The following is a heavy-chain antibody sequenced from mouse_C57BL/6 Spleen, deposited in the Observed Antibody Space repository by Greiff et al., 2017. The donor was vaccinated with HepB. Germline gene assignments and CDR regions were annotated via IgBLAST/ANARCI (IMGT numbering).Heavy chain of an antibody. CDR2: ISYDGSN. D-gene: IGHD1-1*01. CDR1: GYSITSGYY. CDR3: AREGHYYGSSLHWYFDV. V-gene: IGHV3-6*01. J-gene: IGHJ1*03. Sequence: EVKVEESGPGLVKPSQSLSLTCSVTGYSITSGYYWNWIRQFPGNKLEWMGYISYDGSNNYNPTLKNRISITRDTSKNQFFLKLNSVTTEDTATYYCAREGHYYGSSLHWYFDVWGTGTTVTVSS.